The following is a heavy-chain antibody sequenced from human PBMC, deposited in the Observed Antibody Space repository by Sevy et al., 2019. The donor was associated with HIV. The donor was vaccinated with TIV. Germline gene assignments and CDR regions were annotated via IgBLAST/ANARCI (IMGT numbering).Heavy chain of an antibody. D-gene: IGHD4-17*01. J-gene: IGHJ5*02. CDR3: AKDIATVTTYNWFDP. Sequence: GGSLRLSCAASGFTFSSYAMSWVRQAPGKGLEWVSAISGSGGSTYYADSVKGRFTISRDNSKNTLYLQMNSLRAEDTAVYYYAKDIATVTTYNWFDPWGQGTLVTVSS. V-gene: IGHV3-23*01. CDR1: GFTFSSYA. CDR2: ISGSGGST.